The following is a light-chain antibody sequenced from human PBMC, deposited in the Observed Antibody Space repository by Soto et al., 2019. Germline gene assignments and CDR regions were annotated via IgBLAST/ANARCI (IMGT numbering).Light chain of an antibody. CDR3: SSYSGTNSNVI. CDR2: EVS. CDR1: YSDIGDYNY. V-gene: IGLV2-8*01. J-gene: IGLJ2*01. Sequence: ALTRPPSASGSPGQSVTISCAGTYSDIGDYNYVSWYQQHPGKVPKLIISEVSKRPSGVPDRFSGSKSGYTASLTVSDLQPADEAVYYCSSYSGTNSNVIFGGGTKLTVL.